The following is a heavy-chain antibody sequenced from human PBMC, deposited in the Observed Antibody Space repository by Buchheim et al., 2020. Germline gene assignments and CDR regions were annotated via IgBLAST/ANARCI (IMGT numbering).Heavy chain of an antibody. CDR2: IIPNLGTT. D-gene: IGHD1-26*01. CDR1: GGTFSDYY. Sequence: QVQLVQSGAGVKKPESSVRVSCKTSGGTFSDYYISWVRQAPGQGLEWMGGIIPNLGTTKYAQKFQGTVTFTADRSTRTAYMELSSLKSEDTAVYYCASDVGTFVGASDYWGQGTL. J-gene: IGHJ4*02. V-gene: IGHV1-69*01. CDR3: ASDVGTFVGASDY.